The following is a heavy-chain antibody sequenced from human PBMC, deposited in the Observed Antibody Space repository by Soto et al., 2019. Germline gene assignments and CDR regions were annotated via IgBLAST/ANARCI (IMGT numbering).Heavy chain of an antibody. D-gene: IGHD3-22*01. CDR1: GFTFTSSA. Sequence: EASVKVSCKASGFTFTSSAVQWVRQARGQRLEWIGWIVVGSGNTNYAQKFQERVTITRDMSTSTAYMELSSLRSEDTAVYYCAAEGGYYDSSGYFPNEFNWFDPWGQGTLVTVSS. J-gene: IGHJ5*02. CDR2: IVVGSGNT. CDR3: AAEGGYYDSSGYFPNEFNWFDP. V-gene: IGHV1-58*01.